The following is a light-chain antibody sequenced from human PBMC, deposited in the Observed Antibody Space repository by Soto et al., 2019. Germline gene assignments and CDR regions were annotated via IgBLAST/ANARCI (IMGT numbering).Light chain of an antibody. CDR1: QSFRGL. CDR3: QQRHMWPIT. V-gene: IGKV3-11*01. CDR2: DAY. J-gene: IGKJ5*01. Sequence: DNVLTQSPDTLSVSPGDRATLSFRASQSFRGLLAWYQQKPGQAPRLLIYDAYNRATGIPPRFSGSGSGTDFTLTISSLEPEDSAVYYCQQRHMWPITFGQGTRLEIK.